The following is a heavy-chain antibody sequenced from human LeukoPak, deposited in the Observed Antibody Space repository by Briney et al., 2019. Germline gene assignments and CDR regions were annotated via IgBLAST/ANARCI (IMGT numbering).Heavy chain of an antibody. Sequence: GGSLRLSCAVSEFTFSRYGMHWVHQAPGKGLEWVAFIRYDGSNKYYADSVKGRFTISRDNSRNTLYIQMNSLRPEDTAVYYCAKEIWPTVTIPGRTYFDYWGQGTLVTVSS. D-gene: IGHD4-17*01. CDR2: IRYDGSNK. J-gene: IGHJ4*02. V-gene: IGHV3-30*02. CDR3: AKEIWPTVTIPGRTYFDY. CDR1: EFTFSRYG.